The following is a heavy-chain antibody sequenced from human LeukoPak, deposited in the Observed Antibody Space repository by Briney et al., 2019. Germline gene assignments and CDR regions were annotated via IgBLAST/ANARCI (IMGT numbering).Heavy chain of an antibody. V-gene: IGHV4-4*07. J-gene: IGHJ4*02. CDR1: GGSISSYY. CDR3: ARGSPPRRNYDSRGYYSYYFDY. Sequence: PSETLSLTCTVSGGSISSYYWSWIRQPAGKGLEWIGRIYTSGSTNYNPSLKSRVTMSVDTSKNQFSLNLDSVTAADTAVYYCARGSPPRRNYDSRGYYSYYFDYWGQGTLVTVSS. D-gene: IGHD3-22*01. CDR2: IYTSGST.